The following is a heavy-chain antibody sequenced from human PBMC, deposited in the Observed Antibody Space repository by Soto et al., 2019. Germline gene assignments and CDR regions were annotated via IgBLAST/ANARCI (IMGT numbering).Heavy chain of an antibody. CDR1: GFTFSSYA. D-gene: IGHD3-3*01. CDR3: AKEDYDFWSGYYQSSPPLGMDV. Sequence: GGSLRLSCAASGFTFSSYAMSWVRQAPGKGLEWVSAISGSGGSTYYADSVEGRFTISRDNSKNTLYLQMNSLRAEDTAVYYCAKEDYDFWSGYYQSSPPLGMDVWGQGTTVTVSS. V-gene: IGHV3-23*01. J-gene: IGHJ6*02. CDR2: ISGSGGST.